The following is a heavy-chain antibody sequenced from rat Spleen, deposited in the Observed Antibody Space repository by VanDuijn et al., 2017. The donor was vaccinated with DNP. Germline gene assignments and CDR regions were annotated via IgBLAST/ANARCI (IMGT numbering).Heavy chain of an antibody. CDR3: VRAVTGAFAY. Sequence: EVKLVESGGGLVQPGRSLKLSCAASGFNFNAYWMGWVRQAPGKGLEWIGESNKDSSIINYTPSLKDKFTISRDNAQNTLYLQMSKLGSEDTAIYYCVRAVTGAFAYWGQGTLVTVSS. CDR1: GFNFNAYW. J-gene: IGHJ3*01. CDR2: SNKDSSII. V-gene: IGHV4-2*01. D-gene: IGHD5-1*01.